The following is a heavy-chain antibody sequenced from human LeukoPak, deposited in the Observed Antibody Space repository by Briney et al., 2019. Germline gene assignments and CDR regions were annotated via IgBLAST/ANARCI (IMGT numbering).Heavy chain of an antibody. J-gene: IGHJ4*02. V-gene: IGHV3-48*01. Sequence: GGSLRLSCAASELTFSSYSMNWVRQAPGKGLEWVSYITNSGNSKSYADSVKGRFTISRDNTKSSLYLQMNGLRAEDTAVYYCAGTRSSGYLTFGYWGQGILVTVSS. CDR3: AGTRSSGYLTFGY. CDR2: ITNSGNSK. CDR1: ELTFSSYS. D-gene: IGHD3-22*01.